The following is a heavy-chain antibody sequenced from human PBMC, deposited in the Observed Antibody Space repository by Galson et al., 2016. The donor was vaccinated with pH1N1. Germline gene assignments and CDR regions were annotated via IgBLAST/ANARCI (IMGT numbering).Heavy chain of an antibody. CDR1: GFSLRISGMC. Sequence: PALVKPTQTLTLTCTFSGFSLRISGMCVSWIRQPSGKALEWLALIDWDDDKYYSTSLKTRLNISKDTSKNQVVITMINMDPVDTATYYCARILGGSDSGYYFDYWGQGTLVTV. J-gene: IGHJ4*02. D-gene: IGHD5-12*01. CDR3: ARILGGSDSGYYFDY. V-gene: IGHV2-70*01. CDR2: IDWDDDK.